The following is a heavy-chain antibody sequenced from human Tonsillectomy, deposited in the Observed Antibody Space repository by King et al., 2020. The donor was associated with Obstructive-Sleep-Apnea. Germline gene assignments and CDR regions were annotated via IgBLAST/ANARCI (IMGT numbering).Heavy chain of an antibody. Sequence: QLQESGPGLVKPSETLSLTCTVSGGSISSYYCSWIRQPPGKGLEWFGYIYYSGSTNYNPSLKSRVTISADTSKNQFSLRLRSVTAADTAVYYCATQGYSYGPFDYWGQGTLVTVSS. J-gene: IGHJ4*02. CDR3: ATQGYSYGPFDY. CDR2: IYYSGST. D-gene: IGHD5-18*01. CDR1: GGSISSYY. V-gene: IGHV4-59*01.